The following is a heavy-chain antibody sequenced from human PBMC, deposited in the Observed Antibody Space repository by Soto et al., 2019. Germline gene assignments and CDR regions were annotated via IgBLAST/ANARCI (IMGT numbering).Heavy chain of an antibody. D-gene: IGHD6-6*01. CDR2: IWYDGSNK. V-gene: IGHV3-33*01. Sequence: QVQLVESGGGVVQPGRSLRLSCAASGFTFSSYGMHWVRQAPGKGLEWVAVIWYDGSNKYYADSVKGRFTISRDNSKNTLYLQMNSLRAEDTAVYYCARDDEGSSPDYWGQGTLVTVSS. CDR3: ARDDEGSSPDY. J-gene: IGHJ4*02. CDR1: GFTFSSYG.